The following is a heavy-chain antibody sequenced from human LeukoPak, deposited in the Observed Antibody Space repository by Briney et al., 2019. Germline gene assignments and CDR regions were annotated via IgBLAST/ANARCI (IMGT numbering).Heavy chain of an antibody. V-gene: IGHV1-69*04. J-gene: IGHJ4*02. D-gene: IGHD5-24*01. CDR1: GGTFSSYA. Sequence: SVKVSCKASGGTFSSYAISWVRQAPGQGLEWMGRIIPILGIANYAQKFQGRVTITADKSTSTAYMELSSLRSEDTAVYYCARDPGDVEMATNFDYWGQGTLVTVSS. CDR2: IIPILGIA. CDR3: ARDPGDVEMATNFDY.